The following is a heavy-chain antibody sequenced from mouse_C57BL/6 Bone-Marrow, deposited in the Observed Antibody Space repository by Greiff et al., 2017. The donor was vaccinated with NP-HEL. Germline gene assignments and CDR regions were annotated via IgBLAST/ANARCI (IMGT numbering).Heavy chain of an antibody. Sequence: VQLQQSGAELVKPGASVKLSCTASGFHIQDSYMHWVKQRTEQGLEWIGRIDPEDGDTKYAPKFQGKATITADTSSNTAYLHLSSLTSEDTAVYYCARWFSCYYYGSSPLYVDVWGTGTTVTAAS. CDR1: GFHIQDSY. D-gene: IGHD1-1*01. CDR3: ARWFSCYYYGSSPLYVDV. V-gene: IGHV14-2*01. CDR2: IDPEDGDT. J-gene: IGHJ1*03.